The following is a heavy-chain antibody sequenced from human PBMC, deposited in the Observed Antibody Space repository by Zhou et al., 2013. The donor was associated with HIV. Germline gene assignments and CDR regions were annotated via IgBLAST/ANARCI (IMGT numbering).Heavy chain of an antibody. CDR3: ARDSPVRYYYYMDV. Sequence: QVQLVQSGAEVKKPGASVKVSCKASGYTFRNHHDINWVRQAPGHGLEWMGGFDPEDVMTVYAQKFEGRVSLTQDASSDTAYMSMTGLTSDDTAVYYCARDSPVRYYYYMDVWGKGTTVTVSS. D-gene: IGHD3-16*02. CDR1: GYTFRNH. CDR2: FDPEDVMT. V-gene: IGHV1-24*01. J-gene: IGHJ6*03.